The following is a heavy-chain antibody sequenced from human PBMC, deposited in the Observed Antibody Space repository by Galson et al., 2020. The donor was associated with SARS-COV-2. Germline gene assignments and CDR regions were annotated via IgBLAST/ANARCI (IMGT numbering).Heavy chain of an antibody. CDR1: DGPMSSYY. CDR2: ISYSGSA. J-gene: IGHJ6*02. CDR3: ARDPAPLYVDNYYYGMDV. D-gene: IGHD4-17*01. Sequence: ETSETLSLTCSVSDGPMSSYYWSWIRQPPGKGLEWIGYISYSGSANYNPSLRSRVTISVDLSKNQFSLKVTSVTAADTVVYYCARDPAPLYVDNYYYGMDVWGRGTTVTVSS. V-gene: IGHV4-59*01.